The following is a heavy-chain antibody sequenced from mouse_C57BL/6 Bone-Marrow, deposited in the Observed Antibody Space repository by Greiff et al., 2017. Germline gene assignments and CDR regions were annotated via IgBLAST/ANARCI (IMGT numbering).Heavy chain of an antibody. V-gene: IGHV5-4*03. Sequence: EVKLMESGGGLVKPGGSMKLSCAASAFTFSSYAMSWVRQTPEKRLEWVATISDGGSYTYYPDNVKGRFTISRDIAKNNLYLQMSHLKSEDTAMDYCASDYGYHWYFDVWGTGTTVTVSS. CDR1: AFTFSSYA. J-gene: IGHJ1*03. CDR3: ASDYGYHWYFDV. D-gene: IGHD2-2*01. CDR2: ISDGGSYT.